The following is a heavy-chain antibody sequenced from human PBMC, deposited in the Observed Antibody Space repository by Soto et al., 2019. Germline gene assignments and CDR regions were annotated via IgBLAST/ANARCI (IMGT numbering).Heavy chain of an antibody. J-gene: IGHJ6*02. CDR1: GYIFTTYG. V-gene: IGHV1-18*01. Sequence: QIQLVQSGGEVERPGASVTVSCEASGYIFTTYGLSWVRQTPAHGLEWMGWISTDSGYTQYSQLLQGRVTMTRDTSTNTAYMELRDLTFADTGIYYCARDRPPGSIYGMDAWGQGTAVTVSS. CDR3: ARDRPPGSIYGMDA. CDR2: ISTDSGYT.